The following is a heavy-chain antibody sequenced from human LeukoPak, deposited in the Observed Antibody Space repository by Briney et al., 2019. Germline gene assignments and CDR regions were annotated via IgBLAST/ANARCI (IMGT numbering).Heavy chain of an antibody. CDR2: INWNGGST. CDR1: GFTFDDYG. Sequence: GGSLRLSCAASGFTFDDYGMSWVRQAPGKGLEWVSGINWNGGSTGYADSVKGRFTISRDNAKNSLYLQMNSLRAEDTALYYCARGYDFWSDPLPSDYWGQGTLVTVSS. J-gene: IGHJ4*02. V-gene: IGHV3-20*04. CDR3: ARGYDFWSDPLPSDY. D-gene: IGHD3-3*01.